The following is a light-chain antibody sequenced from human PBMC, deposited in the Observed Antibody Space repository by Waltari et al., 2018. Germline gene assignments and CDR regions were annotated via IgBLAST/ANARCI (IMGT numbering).Light chain of an antibody. V-gene: IGKV2-30*02. CDR3: MQGSHWPRT. Sequence: DVVLTQSPLFLPVTLGQPASMSCRSSQSPVHIDGNPYLNWFHQRPGRSPRRLIYKSSRRESGVPDRFSGSGSGTDFTLKISRVEAEDVGVYYCMQGSHWPRTFGQGTKLEI. CDR2: KSS. J-gene: IGKJ2*01. CDR1: QSPVHIDGNPY.